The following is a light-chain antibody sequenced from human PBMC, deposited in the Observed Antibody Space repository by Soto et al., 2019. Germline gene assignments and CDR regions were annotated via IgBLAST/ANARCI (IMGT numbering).Light chain of an antibody. CDR2: EVT. CDR1: SSDVGNYNL. J-gene: IGLJ2*01. Sequence: QSVLTQPASVSWSPGQSITISCTGTSSDVGNYNLVSWYQQHPGKAPKLMIFEVTKRPSGVSNRFSGSKSGNTASLTISGLQAEDEADYYCCSYAGSRTVIFGGGTKLTVL. CDR3: CSYAGSRTVI. V-gene: IGLV2-23*02.